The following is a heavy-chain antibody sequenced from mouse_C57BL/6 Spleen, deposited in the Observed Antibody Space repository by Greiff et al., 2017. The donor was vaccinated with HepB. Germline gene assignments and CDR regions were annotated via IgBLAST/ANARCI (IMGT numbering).Heavy chain of an antibody. CDR3: ARLYVYDVGWFAY. CDR2: LRYGGSYT. D-gene: IGHD2-2*01. J-gene: IGHJ3*01. CDR1: GFTFSSYA. Sequence: EVQRVESGGGLVKPGGSLKISCAASGFTFSSYAMSWVRQTPEKRLEWVATLRYGGSYTYYPDNVKGRFNISRDNAKNNLDLQMSHLKSEDTDMYYCARLYVYDVGWFAYWGQETLVTVST. V-gene: IGHV5-4*01.